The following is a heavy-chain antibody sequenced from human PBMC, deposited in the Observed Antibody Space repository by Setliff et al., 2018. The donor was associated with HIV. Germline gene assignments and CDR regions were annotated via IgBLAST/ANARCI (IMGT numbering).Heavy chain of an antibody. CDR2: VTPDGGDK. V-gene: IGHV3-7*01. D-gene: IGHD2-8*01. CDR1: GFTFSRYA. Sequence: PGGSLRLSCAASGFTFSRYAMSWVRQAPGKGLEWVASVTPDGGDKYYANSMRGRFTISRDNGKNAVYMQMNSLRAEDTAVYYCARPYTVWVYGMDVWGQGTTVTVSS. CDR3: ARPYTVWVYGMDV. J-gene: IGHJ6*02.